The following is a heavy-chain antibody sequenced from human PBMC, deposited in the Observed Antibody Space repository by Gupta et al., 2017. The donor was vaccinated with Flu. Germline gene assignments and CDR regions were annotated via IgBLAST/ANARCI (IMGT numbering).Heavy chain of an antibody. CDR1: GFIFSAHG. Sequence: QVQLVESGGGVVQPGRSLRLSCAASGFIFSAHGIHWFRKAPGKGLEWVAVISYDGSYKYYGDSVKGRFTISRDNSKNTLYLQMNSLRPEDTAVYYCARDQREYCSGGDCYPQIFDFWGQGSLVTVSP. CDR3: ARDQREYCSGGDCYPQIFDF. D-gene: IGHD2-15*01. V-gene: IGHV3-30*03. CDR2: ISYDGSYK. J-gene: IGHJ5*01.